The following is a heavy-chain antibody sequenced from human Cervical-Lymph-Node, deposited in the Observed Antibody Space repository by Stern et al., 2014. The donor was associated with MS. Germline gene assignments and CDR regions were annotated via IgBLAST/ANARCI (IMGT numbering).Heavy chain of an antibody. CDR2: MNPNNANT. J-gene: IGHJ6*02. Sequence: QVQLMQSGSQVRKPGASVKVSCQASGYTFINYDIFWVRQATGQGLEWMGWMNPNNANTGHAQKFQGRVTMTRNTSISTAYMELSSLRSDDTAVYYCVRGGFSYGYGLDAWGQGTAVIVSS. CDR1: GYTFINYD. V-gene: IGHV1-8*01. CDR3: VRGGFSYGYGLDA. D-gene: IGHD5-18*01.